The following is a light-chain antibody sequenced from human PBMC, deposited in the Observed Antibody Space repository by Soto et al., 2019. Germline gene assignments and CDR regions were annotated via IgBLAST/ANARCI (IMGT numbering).Light chain of an antibody. Sequence: QSALTQPASVSGSPGQSITISCTGTSSEVGGYTYVSWYQQHPGKAPKLMIFGVSDRPSGVSNRFSGSKSGTTASLTISGRQAEDEADFYCSSYTTSNALVFGGGTQRTVL. V-gene: IGLV2-14*01. J-gene: IGLJ2*01. CDR1: SSEVGGYTY. CDR3: SSYTTSNALV. CDR2: GVS.